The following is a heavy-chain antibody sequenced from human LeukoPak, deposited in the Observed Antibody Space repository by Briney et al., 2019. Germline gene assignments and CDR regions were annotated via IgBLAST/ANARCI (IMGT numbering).Heavy chain of an antibody. CDR2: IYYSGST. Sequence: PSETLSLTCTVSGGSISSHYWSWIRLPPGKGLEWIGSIYYSGSTNYNPSLKSRVTISVDTSKNQFSLKLSSVTAADTAVYYCARYSSSAGGNFDFWGQGTLVTVSS. J-gene: IGHJ4*02. CDR3: ARYSSSAGGNFDF. V-gene: IGHV4-59*11. CDR1: GGSISSHY. D-gene: IGHD3-22*01.